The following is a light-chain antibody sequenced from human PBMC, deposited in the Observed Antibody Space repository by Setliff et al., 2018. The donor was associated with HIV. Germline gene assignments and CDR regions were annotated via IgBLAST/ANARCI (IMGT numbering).Light chain of an antibody. Sequence: QSVLTQPASVSGSPGQSITISCTGTSSDVGSYNFVSWYQQHPGKAPKLMIYEVNNRPSGVSNRFSGSKSGNSASLTISGLQTEDEADYYCNSYTSTNTYVFGTGTKVTVL. CDR3: NSYTSTNTYV. V-gene: IGLV2-14*02. CDR1: SSDVGSYNF. CDR2: EVN. J-gene: IGLJ1*01.